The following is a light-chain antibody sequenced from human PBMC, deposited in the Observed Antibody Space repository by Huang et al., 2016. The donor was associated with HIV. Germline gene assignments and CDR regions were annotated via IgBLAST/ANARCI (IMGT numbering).Light chain of an antibody. J-gene: IGKJ3*01. CDR1: QSVSSRY. Sequence: EIVLTQSPGTLSLSPGERATLSCRASQSVSSRYLAWYQQKHGQAPRLLIYGASYRATGIPDRFSGSGSGTDFTLTISRLEPEDLAVYYCQQYGTSRIFTFGPGTRVDIK. CDR2: GAS. CDR3: QQYGTSRIFT. V-gene: IGKV3-20*01.